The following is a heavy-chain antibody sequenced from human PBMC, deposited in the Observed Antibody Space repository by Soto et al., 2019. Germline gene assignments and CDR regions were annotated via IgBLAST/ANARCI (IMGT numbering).Heavy chain of an antibody. V-gene: IGHV1-8*01. J-gene: IGHJ6*02. Sequence: QVQLVQSGAEVKKPGASVKVSCKASGYTFTSYDINWVRQATGQGLEWMGWMNPNSGNTGHAQKFHGRVTMTRNTSISTAYMELRSLRSEDTAVYYCARMEAVPPSRDYYYGMDVWGQGTTVTVSS. CDR3: ARMEAVPPSRDYYYGMDV. CDR2: MNPNSGNT. D-gene: IGHD3-3*01. CDR1: GYTFTSYD.